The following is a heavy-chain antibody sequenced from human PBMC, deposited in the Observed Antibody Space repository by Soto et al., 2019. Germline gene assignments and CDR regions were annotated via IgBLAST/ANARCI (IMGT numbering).Heavy chain of an antibody. D-gene: IGHD3-16*01. CDR3: AMVDNYVTPTPQDV. Sequence: QVQLVQSGDEVKKPGASVKVSCKASGYIFVIYGIAWVRQAPGQGLEWMGWISAYSGNTHYAGRVQGRLTMTTDTSTRTAYMNLGSLTSDDTAVYYWAMVDNYVTPTPQDVWGQGTTVTVSS. CDR1: GYIFVIYG. J-gene: IGHJ6*02. CDR2: ISAYSGNT. V-gene: IGHV1-18*01.